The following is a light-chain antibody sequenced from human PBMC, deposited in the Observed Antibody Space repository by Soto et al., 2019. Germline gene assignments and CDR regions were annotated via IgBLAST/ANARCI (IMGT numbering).Light chain of an antibody. CDR3: QHFNSYPLT. Sequence: AIQLTQSPSSLPASVGDRVIITCRASQGIRSALAWYQQKPGKAPKLLIYDASSLESGVPSRFSGSRSGTDFTLTISSLQPEDFATYYCQHFNSYPLTFGGGTKVEIK. CDR1: QGIRSA. J-gene: IGKJ4*01. V-gene: IGKV1-13*02. CDR2: DAS.